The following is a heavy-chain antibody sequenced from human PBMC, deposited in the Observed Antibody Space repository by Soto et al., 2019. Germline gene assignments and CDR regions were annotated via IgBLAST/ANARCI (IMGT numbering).Heavy chain of an antibody. V-gene: IGHV1-18*01. CDR3: AREYCTRTSCYGVDY. CDR1: VDTFTTYG. J-gene: IGHJ4*02. Sequence: GASVKVSCKASVDTFTTYGISWVRQAPGQGLEWMGWISGYNGNKKYAQKFQGRVIMTADRSTSTAYLEMRTLTSDDTAVYYCAREYCTRTSCYGVDYWGQGTLVTVSS. D-gene: IGHD2-2*01. CDR2: ISGYNGNK.